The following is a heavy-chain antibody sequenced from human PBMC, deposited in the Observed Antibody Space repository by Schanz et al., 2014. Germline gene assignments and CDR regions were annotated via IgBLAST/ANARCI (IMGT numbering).Heavy chain of an antibody. CDR3: VSSGSYSSYAF. CDR1: GFTFENYA. D-gene: IGHD3-10*01. J-gene: IGHJ4*02. Sequence: EVQLVESGGGVVRPGGSLRLSCAASGFTFENYALTWVRQVPGKGLEWVSRINWSDGGSTGYADSVRGRFTISRDNAKNSLYLQMNSLRAEDTAVYHCVSSGSYSSYAFWGQGTLXTVSS. CDR2: INWSDGGST. V-gene: IGHV3-20*01.